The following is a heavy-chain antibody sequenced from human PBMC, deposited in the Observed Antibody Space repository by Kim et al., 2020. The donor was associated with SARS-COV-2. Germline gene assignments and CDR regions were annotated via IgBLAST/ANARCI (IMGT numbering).Heavy chain of an antibody. CDR2: IKSKTDGGTT. J-gene: IGHJ6*02. V-gene: IGHV3-15*01. D-gene: IGHD3-9*01. CDR1: GFTFSNAW. CDR3: TTLLRYFDWLAVKYCDYGMDV. Sequence: GGSLRLSCAASGFTFSNAWMSWVRQAPGKGLEWVGRIKSKTDGGTTDYAAPVKGRFTISRDDSKNTLYLQMNSLKTEDTAVYYCTTLLRYFDWLAVKYCDYGMDVWGQGTAVTVSS.